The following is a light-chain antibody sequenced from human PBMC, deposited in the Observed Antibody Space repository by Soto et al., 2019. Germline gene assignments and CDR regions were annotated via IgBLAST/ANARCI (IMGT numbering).Light chain of an antibody. J-gene: IGLJ3*02. CDR1: SSNLGNNA. CDR3: ASWDDDLNGPL. V-gene: IGLV1-36*01. Sequence: QSVLTQPPSVSAAPRQRVTIFCSGSSSNLGNNAVNWYQQVPGKAPKLLIHFDDRVASGVSDRFSGSKSGTSASLAISALQSEDEADYYCASWDDDLNGPLFGGGTKLTVL. CDR2: FDD.